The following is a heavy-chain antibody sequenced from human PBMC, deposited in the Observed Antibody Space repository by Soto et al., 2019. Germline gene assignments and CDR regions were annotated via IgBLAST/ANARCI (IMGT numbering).Heavy chain of an antibody. J-gene: IGHJ4*02. Sequence: EVQLVESGGGLVKPGGSLRLSCAASGFTFSNAWMNWVRQAPGKGLEWVGRIKSKTDGGTTDYAAPVKGRFTILRDDSKNTLYLQMNSLKTEDTAVYYCTTEPGGDSNLFDYWGQGTLVTVSS. CDR2: IKSKTDGGTT. CDR3: TTEPGGDSNLFDY. D-gene: IGHD2-21*02. CDR1: GFTFSNAW. V-gene: IGHV3-15*07.